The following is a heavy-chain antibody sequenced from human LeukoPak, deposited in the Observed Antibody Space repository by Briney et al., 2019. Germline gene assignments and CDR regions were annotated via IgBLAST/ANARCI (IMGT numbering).Heavy chain of an antibody. CDR1: GGSISSYY. CDR3: ARHSTYENDAFDI. Sequence: SETLSLTCTVSGGSISSYYWSWIRQPPGKGLEWGGYIYYSGSTNYNPSLKSPVTISVDTSKNQFSLKLSSVTAADTAVYYCARHSTYENDAFDIWGQGTMVTVSS. J-gene: IGHJ3*02. CDR2: IYYSGST. D-gene: IGHD2-8*01. V-gene: IGHV4-59*08.